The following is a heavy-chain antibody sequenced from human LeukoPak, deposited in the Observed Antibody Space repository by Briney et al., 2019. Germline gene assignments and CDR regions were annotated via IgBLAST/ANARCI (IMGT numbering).Heavy chain of an antibody. J-gene: IGHJ4*02. Sequence: VRQAPGXXXXXXASIKHDGSENYLVDSVKGRFTISRGNAQSSLFLQMNSLRADDTALYYCARSVPDYTRFDYWGQGALVTVSS. CDR3: ARSVPDYTRFDY. D-gene: IGHD4-11*01. V-gene: IGHV3-7*03. CDR2: IKHDGSEN.